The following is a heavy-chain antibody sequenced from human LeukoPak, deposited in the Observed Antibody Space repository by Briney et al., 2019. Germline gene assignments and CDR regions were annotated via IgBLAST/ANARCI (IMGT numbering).Heavy chain of an antibody. D-gene: IGHD5-18*01. CDR1: GYTFTSYY. CDR3: ARDSSYFGYSLDFDY. J-gene: IGHJ4*02. Sequence: AASVKVSCKASGYTFTSYYMHWVRQAPGQGLEWMGIINPSGGSTSYAQKFQGRVTMTRDTSTSTVYMELSSLRSEDTAVYYCARDSSYFGYSLDFDYWGQGTLVTVSS. CDR2: INPSGGST. V-gene: IGHV1-46*01.